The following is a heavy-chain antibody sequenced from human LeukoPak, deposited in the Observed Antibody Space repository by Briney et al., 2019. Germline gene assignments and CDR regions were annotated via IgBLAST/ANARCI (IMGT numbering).Heavy chain of an antibody. CDR3: ARGPSGYNNT. CDR1: EFSVGSNY. Sequence: GGSLRLSCAASEFSVGSNYMTWVRQAPGKGLEWVSLIYSGGGTYYADSVKGGVTISRDNSKNTLYLQTNSLRAEDTAVYYCARGPSGYNNTGGQGTLLTVSS. V-gene: IGHV3-66*01. J-gene: IGHJ4*02. D-gene: IGHD5-12*01. CDR2: IYSGGGT.